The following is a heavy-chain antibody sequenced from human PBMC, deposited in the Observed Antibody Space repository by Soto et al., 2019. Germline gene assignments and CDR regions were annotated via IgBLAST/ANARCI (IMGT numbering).Heavy chain of an antibody. CDR1: GFSLSTSGMC. V-gene: IGHV2-70*01. CDR2: IDWDDDK. D-gene: IGHD6-13*01. J-gene: IGHJ5*02. CDR3: ARIRYSSSGGFDWFDP. Sequence: SGPTLVNPTQTLTLTCTFSGFSLSTSGMCVSWIRQPPGKALEWLALIDWDDDKYYSTSLKTRLTISKDTSKNQVVLTMTNMDPVDTATYYCARIRYSSSGGFDWFDPWRQGTLVTVSS.